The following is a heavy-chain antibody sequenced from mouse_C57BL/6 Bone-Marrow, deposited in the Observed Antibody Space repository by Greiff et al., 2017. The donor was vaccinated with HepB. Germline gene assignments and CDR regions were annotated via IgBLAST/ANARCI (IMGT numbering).Heavy chain of an antibody. D-gene: IGHD2-10*01. CDR2: IRNKANGYTT. CDR1: GFTFTDYY. J-gene: IGHJ3*01. CDR3: ARSYYGNWGFAY. V-gene: IGHV7-3*01. Sequence: VQLQESGGGLVQPGGSLSLSCAASGFTFTDYYMSWVRQPPGKALEWLGFIRNKANGYTTEYSASVKGRFTISRDNSQSILYLQMNALRAEDSATYYCARSYYGNWGFAYWGQGTLVTVSA.